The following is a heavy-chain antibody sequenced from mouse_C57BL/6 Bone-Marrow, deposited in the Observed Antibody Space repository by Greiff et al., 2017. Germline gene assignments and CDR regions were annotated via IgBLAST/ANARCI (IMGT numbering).Heavy chain of an antibody. J-gene: IGHJ2*01. Sequence: QVQLQQPGAELVKPGASVKLSCKASGYTFTSYCMHWVKQRPGQGLEWIGNINPSNGGTNYNEKFKGKATLTVDKSSSPAYMQLSSLTSEDAAVYYCLCCYELYYFDYWGQGTTVTVSS. D-gene: IGHD2-3*01. CDR3: LCCYELYYFDY. CDR1: GYTFTSYC. V-gene: IGHV1-53*01. CDR2: INPSNGGT.